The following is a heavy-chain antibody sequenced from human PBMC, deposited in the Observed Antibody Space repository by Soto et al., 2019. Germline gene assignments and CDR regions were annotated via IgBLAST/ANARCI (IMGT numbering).Heavy chain of an antibody. CDR1: GFTFSSYD. CDR3: ARDLRDCSGGSCYYGMDV. CDR2: IGTAGDP. D-gene: IGHD2-15*01. Sequence: EVQLVESGGGLVQPGGSLRLSCAASGFTFSSYDMHWVRQATGKGLEWVSAIGTAGDPYYPGSVKGRFTISRENAKNSLYLQMNSLRAGDTAVYSCARDLRDCSGGSCYYGMDVWGQGTTVTVSS. J-gene: IGHJ6*02. V-gene: IGHV3-13*05.